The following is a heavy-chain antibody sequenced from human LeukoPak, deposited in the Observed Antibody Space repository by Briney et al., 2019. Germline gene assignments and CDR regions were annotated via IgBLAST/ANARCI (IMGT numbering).Heavy chain of an antibody. CDR3: ARDHSYDYIWGSAGDFDY. CDR2: ISSSSSYI. V-gene: IGHV3-21*01. D-gene: IGHD3-16*01. CDR1: GFTFSSYS. J-gene: IGHJ4*02. Sequence: GGSLRLSCAASGFTFSSYSMNWVRQAPGKGLEWVSSISSSSSYIYYADSVKDRFTISRDNSKNTLYLQMNSLRAEDTALYYCARDHSYDYIWGSAGDFDYWGQGTLVTVSS.